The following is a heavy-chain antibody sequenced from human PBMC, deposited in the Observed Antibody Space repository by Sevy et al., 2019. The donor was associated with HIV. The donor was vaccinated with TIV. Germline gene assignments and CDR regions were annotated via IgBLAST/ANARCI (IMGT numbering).Heavy chain of an antibody. Sequence: ASVKVSCKASGGTFSSYAISWVRQAPGQGLEWMGGIIPIFGTANYAQKFQGRVTITADESTSTAYMELSSLRSDDTAVYYCARVGIAARRGCFDYWGQGTLVTVSS. J-gene: IGHJ4*02. D-gene: IGHD6-6*01. V-gene: IGHV1-69*13. CDR1: GGTFSSYA. CDR2: IIPIFGTA. CDR3: ARVGIAARRGCFDY.